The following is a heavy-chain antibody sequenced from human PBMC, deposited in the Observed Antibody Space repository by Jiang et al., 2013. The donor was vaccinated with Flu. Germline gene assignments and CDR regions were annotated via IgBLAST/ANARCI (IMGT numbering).Heavy chain of an antibody. V-gene: IGHV3-11*01. Sequence: GLEWVSYISSSGSTIYYADSVKGRFTISRDNAKNSLYLQMNSLRAEDTAVYYCARDLTGEVSGFDYWGQGTLVTVSS. CDR3: ARDLTGEVSGFDY. CDR2: ISSSGSTI. J-gene: IGHJ4*02. D-gene: IGHD7-27*01.